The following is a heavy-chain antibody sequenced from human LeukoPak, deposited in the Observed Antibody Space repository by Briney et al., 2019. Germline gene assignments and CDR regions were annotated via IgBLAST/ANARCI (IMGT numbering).Heavy chain of an antibody. CDR1: GFTFSSYA. V-gene: IGHV3-30-3*01. J-gene: IGHJ3*02. D-gene: IGHD1-1*01. CDR3: AREGGPGGATGTTLDAFDI. CDR2: ISYDGSNK. Sequence: GGSLRLSCAASGFTFSSYAMHWVRQAPGKGLEWVAVISYDGSNKYYADSVKGRFTISRDNSKNTLYLQMNSLRAEDTAVYYCAREGGPGGATGTTLDAFDIWGQGTMVTVSS.